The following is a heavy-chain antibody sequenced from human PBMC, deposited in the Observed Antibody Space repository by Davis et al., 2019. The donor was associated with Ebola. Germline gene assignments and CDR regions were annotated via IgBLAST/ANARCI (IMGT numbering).Heavy chain of an antibody. CDR3: ARGPPGAFFDY. CDR2: INHSGST. J-gene: IGHJ4*02. CDR1: GGSFSGYY. D-gene: IGHD2-8*02. Sequence: MPSETLSLTCAVYGGSFSGYYWSWIRQPPGKGLEWIGEINHSGSTNYNPSLKSRVTISVDKSKNQFSLKLSSVTAADTALYYCARGPPGAFFDYWGQGALVTVSS. V-gene: IGHV4-34*01.